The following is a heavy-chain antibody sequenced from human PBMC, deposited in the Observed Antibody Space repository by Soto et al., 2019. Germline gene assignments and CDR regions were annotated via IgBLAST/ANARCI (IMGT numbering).Heavy chain of an antibody. D-gene: IGHD3-9*01. CDR2: INHSGST. J-gene: IGHJ5*02. V-gene: IGHV4-34*01. Sequence: PSETLSLTCAVYGGCLRGYYWSWIRQPPGKGLEWIGEINHSGSTNYNPSLKSRVTISVDTSKNQFSLKLSSVTAADTAVYYCARSLRYFDWLKINWFDPWGQGTLVTVSS. CDR1: GGCLRGYY. CDR3: ARSLRYFDWLKINWFDP.